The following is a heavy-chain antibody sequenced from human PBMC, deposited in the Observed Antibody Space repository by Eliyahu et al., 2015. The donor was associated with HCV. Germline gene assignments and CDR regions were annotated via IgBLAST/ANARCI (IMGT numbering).Heavy chain of an antibody. CDR2: ILPVFGSS. Sequence: INWVRQAPGQGLEWMGRILPVFGSSNYAQKFQGRVSITADESTATAYLELNSLTSDDTAIFYCATVRASVTHRAEYFQHWGQGTPVTVS. J-gene: IGHJ1*01. CDR3: ATVRASVTHRAEYFQH. V-gene: IGHV1-69*01. D-gene: IGHD5/OR15-5a*01.